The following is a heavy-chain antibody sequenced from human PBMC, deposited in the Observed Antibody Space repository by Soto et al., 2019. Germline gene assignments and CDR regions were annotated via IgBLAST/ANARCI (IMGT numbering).Heavy chain of an antibody. J-gene: IGHJ6*03. V-gene: IGHV3-7*01. CDR2: IKQDGSET. Sequence: GGSLRLSCAASGFTFSSFWMSWVRQPPGKGLEWVANIKQDGSETFYVGSVQGRFTISRDNAKNTLYLQMNSLRAEDTAVYYCARLPPYSSGVYMDVWGKGTTVTVSS. D-gene: IGHD6-19*01. CDR1: GFTFSSFW. CDR3: ARLPPYSSGVYMDV.